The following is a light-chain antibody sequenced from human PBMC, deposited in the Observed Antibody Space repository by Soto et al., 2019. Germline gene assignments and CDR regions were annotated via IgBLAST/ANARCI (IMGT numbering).Light chain of an antibody. CDR2: ATS. CDR3: KQTYVAPVT. J-gene: IGKJ4*01. V-gene: IGKV1-39*01. Sequence: DIQMTQSPSSLSASVGERVTITCRASQNIKSFLNWYQQKPGKAPKLLIYATSSVQSGVPARFIGDRSGTYFSLPISSLQPEDFATNYCKQTYVAPVTFGGGTKVEI. CDR1: QNIKSF.